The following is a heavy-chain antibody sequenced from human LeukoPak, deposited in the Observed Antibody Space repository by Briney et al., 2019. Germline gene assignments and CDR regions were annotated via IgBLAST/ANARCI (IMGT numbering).Heavy chain of an antibody. V-gene: IGHV1-46*01. CDR2: INPSGGST. J-gene: IGHJ6*02. D-gene: IGHD2-15*01. CDR1: GYTFTSYY. CDR3: ARDNCSGGSCYYYYGMDV. Sequence: ASVKVSCKASGYTFTSYYMHWVRQAPGQGLEWMGIINPSGGSTSYAQKFQGRVTMTRDTSTSTAYMELGSLSSDDTAVYSCARDNCSGGSCYYYYGMDVWGQGTTVTVSS.